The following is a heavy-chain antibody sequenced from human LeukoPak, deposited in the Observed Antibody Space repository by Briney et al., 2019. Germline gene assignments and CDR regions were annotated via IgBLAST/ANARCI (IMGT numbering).Heavy chain of an antibody. CDR3: ASSSRDGYTKVGAFDI. CDR2: IYYSGST. Sequence: SETLSLTCTVSGGSVSSGSYYWSWIRQPPGKGLEWIGYIYYSGSTNYNPSLKSRVTISVDTSKNQLSLKLSSVTAADTAVYYCASSSRDGYTKVGAFDIWGQGTMVTVSS. D-gene: IGHD5-24*01. V-gene: IGHV4-61*01. J-gene: IGHJ3*02. CDR1: GGSVSSGSYY.